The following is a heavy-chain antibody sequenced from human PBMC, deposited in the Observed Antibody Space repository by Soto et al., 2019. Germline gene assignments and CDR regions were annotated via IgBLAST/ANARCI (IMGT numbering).Heavy chain of an antibody. CDR3: ARRSTYSRSWSSGWFDP. Sequence: QITLKESGPTLVKPTQTLTLTCTISGFSLSSDGVGVGWIRQPPGKALEWLAFIYWDDDYRYSPSLQSRLNSTKDLSNNQVLLIVTHVDPVDSATYFCARRSTYSRSWSSGWFDPWGQGILVTVSS. CDR1: GFSLSSDGVG. CDR2: IYWDDDY. D-gene: IGHD3-10*01. J-gene: IGHJ5*02. V-gene: IGHV2-5*02.